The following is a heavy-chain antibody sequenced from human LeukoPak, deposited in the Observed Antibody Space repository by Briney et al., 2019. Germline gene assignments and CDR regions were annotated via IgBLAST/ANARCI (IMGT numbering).Heavy chain of an antibody. J-gene: IGHJ4*02. D-gene: IGHD3-10*01. Sequence: PSETLSLTCTFSGGSISPYYWSWIRQSPGKGLEWIGYMYYTGSIKYSPSLRSRVTISLDTSKNQLSLNLISVTAADTAVYYCVRSGGAGGGVWGQGTLVTVSS. CDR1: GGSISPYY. CDR3: VRSGGAGGGV. CDR2: MYYTGSI. V-gene: IGHV4-59*01.